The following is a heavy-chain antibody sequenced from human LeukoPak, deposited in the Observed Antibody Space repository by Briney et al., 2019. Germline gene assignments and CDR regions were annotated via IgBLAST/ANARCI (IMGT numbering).Heavy chain of an antibody. J-gene: IGHJ5*02. Sequence: GGSLRLSCAASGFRFNTYWMSWVRQAPGKGLEWVANIKQDGTEKYYVDSVKGRFTISRDNAKNSLSLQMNNLRAEDTAIYYCARPLMYYYGSETYFWFDPWGQGTLVTVSS. D-gene: IGHD3-10*01. CDR3: ARPLMYYYGSETYFWFDP. V-gene: IGHV3-7*01. CDR2: IKQDGTEK. CDR1: GFRFNTYW.